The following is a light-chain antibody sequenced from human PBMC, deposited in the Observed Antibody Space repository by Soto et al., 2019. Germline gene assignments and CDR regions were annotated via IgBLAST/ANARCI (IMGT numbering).Light chain of an antibody. CDR3: SSYAGSNSGV. J-gene: IGLJ3*02. Sequence: QSVLTQPPSASGTPGQSVTISCTGTSSDVGGYNYVSWYQQHPGKAPKLMIYAVSKPPSGVADRFACSKSGNTSSLTVSGLQAEDEAYYYCSSYAGSNSGVFGGGTQLTVL. CDR2: AVS. V-gene: IGLV2-8*01. CDR1: SSDVGGYNY.